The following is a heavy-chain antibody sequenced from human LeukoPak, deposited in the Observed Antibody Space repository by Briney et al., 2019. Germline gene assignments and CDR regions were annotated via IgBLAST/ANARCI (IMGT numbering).Heavy chain of an antibody. J-gene: IGHJ4*02. CDR1: GFTFSSYW. CDR3: ARGNNYGNNVGIYFDY. D-gene: IGHD4-11*01. V-gene: IGHV3-7*01. CDR2: IKHDGSER. Sequence: GGSLRLSCAASGFTFSSYWMSWVRQAPGKGLEWVANIKHDGSERYYVDSVKGRFTISRVNAKNPIYLQMNSLRAEDTAVYHCARGNNYGNNVGIYFDYWGQGTLVTVSS.